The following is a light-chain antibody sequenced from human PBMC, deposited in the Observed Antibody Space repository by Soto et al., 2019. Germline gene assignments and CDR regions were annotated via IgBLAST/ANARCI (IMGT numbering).Light chain of an antibody. V-gene: IGLV2-14*01. J-gene: IGLJ1*01. CDR1: SSDVGGYNY. CDR2: EVS. Sequence: QSALTQPASVSGSPGQSITISCTGTSSDVGGYNYVSWYQQHPGKAPKLMIDEVSNRPSGVSNRFSGSKSGNTASLTISGLQAEDEAEYFCSSYTSSSTPPGWVFGTGTKLTVL. CDR3: SSYTSSSTPPGWV.